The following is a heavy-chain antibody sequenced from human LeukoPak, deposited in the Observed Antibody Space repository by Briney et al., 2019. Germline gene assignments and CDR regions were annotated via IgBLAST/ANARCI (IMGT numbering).Heavy chain of an antibody. CDR2: ISAYNGNT. D-gene: IGHD4-17*01. CDR1: GYTFISYG. V-gene: IGHV1-18*01. J-gene: IGHJ1*01. Sequence: ASVTVSCKASGYTFISYGISWVRQAPGRGLEWMGWISAYNGNTNYAQKLQGRVTMTTDTSTSTAYMELRSLRSDDTAVYYCARDGHDYGDHVYFQHWGQGTLVTVSS. CDR3: ARDGHDYGDHVYFQH.